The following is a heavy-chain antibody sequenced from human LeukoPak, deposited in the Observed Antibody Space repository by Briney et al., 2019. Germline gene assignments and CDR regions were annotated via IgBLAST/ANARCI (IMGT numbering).Heavy chain of an antibody. J-gene: IGHJ1*01. CDR2: IYYSGST. CDR1: GGSISSGDYY. Sequence: SQTLSLTCTVSGGSISSGDYYWSWIRQPPGKGLEWIGYIYYSGSTYYNPSLKSRVTISVDTSKNQFSLKLSSVTAADTAVYYCARPPFRYCSSTSCYKYFQHWGQGTLVTVSS. CDR3: ARPPFRYCSSTSCYKYFQH. V-gene: IGHV4-30-4*01. D-gene: IGHD2-2*02.